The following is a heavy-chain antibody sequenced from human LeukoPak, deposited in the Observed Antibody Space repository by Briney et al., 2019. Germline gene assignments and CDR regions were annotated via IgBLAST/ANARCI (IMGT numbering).Heavy chain of an antibody. Sequence: GGSLRLSCAASGFTFSSYSMNWVRQAPGKGLEWVASIKQDGSEKYYVDSVKGRFTISRDNAKKSLSLQMNNLRAEDTAVYFCARDVDWKGGWFDPWGQGTLVTVSS. CDR2: IKQDGSEK. J-gene: IGHJ5*02. CDR1: GFTFSSYS. CDR3: ARDVDWKGGWFDP. V-gene: IGHV3-7*01. D-gene: IGHD1-1*01.